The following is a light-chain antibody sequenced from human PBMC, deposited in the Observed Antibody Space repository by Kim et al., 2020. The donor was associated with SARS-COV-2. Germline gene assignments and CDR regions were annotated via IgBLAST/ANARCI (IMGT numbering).Light chain of an antibody. CDR1: KLGDKY. V-gene: IGLV3-1*01. Sequence: SYELTQPPSVSVSPGQTASITCSGDKLGDKYACWYQQKPGQSPVLVIYQDSKRPSGIPERFSGSNSGNTATLTLSGTQAMDEADYYCKAWDSSTVVFGGG. J-gene: IGLJ2*01. CDR3: KAWDSSTVV. CDR2: QDS.